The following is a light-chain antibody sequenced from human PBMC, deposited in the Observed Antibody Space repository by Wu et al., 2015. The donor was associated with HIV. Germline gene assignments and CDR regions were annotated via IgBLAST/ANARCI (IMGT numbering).Light chain of an antibody. J-gene: IGKJ1*01. CDR3: QNYNRAPRT. V-gene: IGKV1-27*01. CDR2: AAS. Sequence: EIQMTQSPSSLSASVGDRVTITCRASQGITNYLAWYQQKPGKVPKVLIYAASTLQSGAPSRFSGSGSGTDFTLTISSLQPEDVATYYCQNYNRAPRTFGQGSKVEIK. CDR1: QGITNY.